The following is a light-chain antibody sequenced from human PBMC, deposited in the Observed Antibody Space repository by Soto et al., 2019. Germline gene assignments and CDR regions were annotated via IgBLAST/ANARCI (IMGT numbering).Light chain of an antibody. J-gene: IGLJ2*01. CDR1: SIGSKA. Sequence: SYELTQPPSVSVAPGKTATITCGGNSIGSKAVHWYQQRPGQAPVLVIYYDSGRPSGIPERFSGSNPGNTATLTISGVEAEDEADYYWQVRDTSTDHVFFGGGTKLTVL. V-gene: IGLV3-21*04. CDR3: QVRDTSTDHVF. CDR2: YDS.